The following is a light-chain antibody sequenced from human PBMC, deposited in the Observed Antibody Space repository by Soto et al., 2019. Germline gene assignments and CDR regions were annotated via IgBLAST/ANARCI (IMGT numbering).Light chain of an antibody. CDR1: QSVSSSY. J-gene: IGKJ1*01. Sequence: EIVLTQSPATLSLSPGERATLSCRASQSVSSSYLVWYQQKPGQAPRLLIYGASNRATGIPARFSGSGSGTDFTLTISSLEPEDFAVYYCQQRSNWPPWTFGQGTKVDIK. CDR2: GAS. V-gene: IGKV3-11*01. CDR3: QQRSNWPPWT.